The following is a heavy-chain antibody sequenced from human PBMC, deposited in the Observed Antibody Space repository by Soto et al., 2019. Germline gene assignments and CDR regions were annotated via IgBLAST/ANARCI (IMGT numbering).Heavy chain of an antibody. CDR1: GFPFSNHG. V-gene: IGHV3-33*01. J-gene: IGHJ4*02. CDR3: GRESSTGRRARIDN. D-gene: IGHD6-19*01. Sequence: GGSLRLSCAASGFPFSNHGMHWVRQAPGKGLEWLTVIRYDGVTRFYADSVKGRFTISRDISEKTVFLQMNSLRAEETAVYYCGRESSTGRRARIDNWGQGTLVTVSS. CDR2: IRYDGVTR.